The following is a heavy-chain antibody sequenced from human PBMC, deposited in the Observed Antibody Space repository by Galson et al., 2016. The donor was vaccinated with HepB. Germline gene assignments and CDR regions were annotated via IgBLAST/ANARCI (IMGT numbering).Heavy chain of an antibody. D-gene: IGHD2-21*01. CDR3: ARGKGRKGATSYRYWYYDV. CDR2: ISQGGTT. Sequence: SETLSLTCAVNGGSFSGSFWGWIRQSPGKGLEWIGEISQGGTTNYNQSLKSRVTVLVDTSKNQFSLEVTSVTAADTAVYFCARGKGRKGATSYRYWYYDVWGRGAPVTVSS. V-gene: IGHV4-34*01. J-gene: IGHJ2*01. CDR1: GGSFSGSF.